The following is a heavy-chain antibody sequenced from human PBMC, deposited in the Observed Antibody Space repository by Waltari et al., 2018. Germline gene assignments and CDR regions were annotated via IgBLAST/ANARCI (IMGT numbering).Heavy chain of an antibody. V-gene: IGHV3-48*04. J-gene: IGHJ4*02. D-gene: IGHD1-26*01. Sequence: EVQLVESGGGLVQPGGSLRLSCAASGFTFSSYSMNWVRQAPGKGLEWVSYISSSSSTIYYADSVKGRFTISRDNAKNSLYLQMNSLRAEDTAVYYCARDRVGAKGVSMYYFDYWGQGTLVTVSS. CDR2: ISSSSSTI. CDR3: ARDRVGAKGVSMYYFDY. CDR1: GFTFSSYS.